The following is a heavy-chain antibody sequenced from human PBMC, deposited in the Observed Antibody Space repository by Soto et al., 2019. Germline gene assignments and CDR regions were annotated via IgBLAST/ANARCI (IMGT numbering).Heavy chain of an antibody. CDR1: GFTFSSYA. Sequence: EVQLLESGGGLVQPGGSLRLSCAASGFTFSSYAMSWVRQAPGKGLEWVSAISGSGGSTYYADSVKGRFTIARDNSKNTLDLQMNSLRAEDTAVYYCGKDVEYCYGSGSYYWENNWFDPLGQGTLVTVSS. V-gene: IGHV3-23*01. J-gene: IGHJ5*02. CDR2: ISGSGGST. D-gene: IGHD3-10*01. CDR3: GKDVEYCYGSGSYYWENNWFDP.